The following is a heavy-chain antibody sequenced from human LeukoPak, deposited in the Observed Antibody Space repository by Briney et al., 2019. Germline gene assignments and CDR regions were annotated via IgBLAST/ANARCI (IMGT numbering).Heavy chain of an antibody. J-gene: IGHJ4*02. V-gene: IGHV1-69*04. Sequence: SVTVSCKASGGTFISYAISWVRQAPGQGGEGMGMIIPILGIANYAQTFQGRVTITADKSTSTAYMELSSLRSEDTAVYYCARGSIVATIIFDYWGQGTLVTVSS. CDR3: ARGSIVATIIFDY. CDR1: GGTFISYA. D-gene: IGHD5-12*01. CDR2: IIPILGIA.